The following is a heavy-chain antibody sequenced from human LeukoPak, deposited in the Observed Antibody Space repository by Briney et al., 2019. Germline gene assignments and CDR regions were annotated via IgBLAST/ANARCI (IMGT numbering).Heavy chain of an antibody. CDR3: ARDLGEIGYDSSGFDI. CDR1: GGSISSYY. J-gene: IGHJ3*02. CDR2: IYYSGST. V-gene: IGHV4-59*01. Sequence: SETLSLTCTVSGGSISSYYWTWIRQPPGKGLEWIGYIYYSGSTNYNPSLKSRVTISVDTSKNQFSLKLSSVTAADTAVYYCARDLGEIGYDSSGFDIWGQGTMVTVSS. D-gene: IGHD3-22*01.